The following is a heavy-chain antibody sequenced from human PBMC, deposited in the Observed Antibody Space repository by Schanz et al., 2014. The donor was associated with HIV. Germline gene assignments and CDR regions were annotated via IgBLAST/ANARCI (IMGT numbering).Heavy chain of an antibody. CDR3: AREANLEWLFVVDV. CDR2: ISYDGSNK. D-gene: IGHD3-3*01. CDR1: GFTFSSYA. Sequence: QVQLVESGGGVVQPGRSLRLSCAASGFTFSSYAMHWVRQAPGKGLEWVAVISYDGSNKNYADSVKGRFTISRDNAKKSLYLQMNSLRAEDTAVYYCAREANLEWLFVVDVWGQGTTVTVSS. J-gene: IGHJ6*02. V-gene: IGHV3-30-3*01.